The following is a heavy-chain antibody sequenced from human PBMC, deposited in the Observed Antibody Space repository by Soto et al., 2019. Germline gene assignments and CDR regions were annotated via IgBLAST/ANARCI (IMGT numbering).Heavy chain of an antibody. CDR1: GFTFSSYG. J-gene: IGHJ6*02. Sequence: GGSLRLACAASGFTFSSYGMHWVRQAPGKGLEWVAVIWYDGSNKYYADSVKGRFTISRDNSKNTLYLQMNSLRAEDTAVYYCARYDFWSGYLGIHYYYGMDVGGQGTTVTVSS. D-gene: IGHD3-3*01. CDR2: IWYDGSNK. CDR3: ARYDFWSGYLGIHYYYGMDV. V-gene: IGHV3-33*01.